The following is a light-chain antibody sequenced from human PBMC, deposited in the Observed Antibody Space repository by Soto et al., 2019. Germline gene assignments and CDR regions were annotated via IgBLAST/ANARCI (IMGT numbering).Light chain of an antibody. J-gene: IGLJ3*02. Sequence: QSVLTQPPSASGTPGQRVTISCSGSSSNIGTNYVYWYHQLPGMAPKLLIYRNNQRPSGVPDRFSGSKSGTSASLAISGHRSEDEADYYCAAWDDSLSGAVFGGGTQLTVL. V-gene: IGLV1-47*01. CDR1: SSNIGTNY. CDR3: AAWDDSLSGAV. CDR2: RNN.